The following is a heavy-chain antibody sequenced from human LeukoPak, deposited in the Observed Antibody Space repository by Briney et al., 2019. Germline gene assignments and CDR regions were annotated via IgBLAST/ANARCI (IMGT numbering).Heavy chain of an antibody. J-gene: IGHJ4*02. CDR1: GYTFTSYY. V-gene: IGHV1-46*01. CDR2: INPSGGST. CDR3: ARGSPVAASY. D-gene: IGHD2-15*01. Sequence: ASVKVSCKASGYTFTSYYMHWVRQAPGQGLEWMGIINPSGGSTSYAQKFQGRVTMTRDTSTSTVYTELSSLTSNDPAVYYCARGSPVAASYWGQGPLVTVSS.